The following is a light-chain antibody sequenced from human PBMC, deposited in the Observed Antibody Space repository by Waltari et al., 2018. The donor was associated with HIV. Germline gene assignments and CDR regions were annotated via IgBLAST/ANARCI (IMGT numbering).Light chain of an antibody. V-gene: IGLV2-11*01. CDR1: NSDVGGYNL. J-gene: IGLJ1*01. Sequence: QSALTQPRSVSGSPGQSVTISCNGTNSDVGGYNLVSWYQQYPGKAPKFLIYDVNKRPAGVPDRFSASKSGNTASLTISGIQAEDEAEYYCCSYADSYSYVFGTGTKVTVL. CDR3: CSYADSYSYV. CDR2: DVN.